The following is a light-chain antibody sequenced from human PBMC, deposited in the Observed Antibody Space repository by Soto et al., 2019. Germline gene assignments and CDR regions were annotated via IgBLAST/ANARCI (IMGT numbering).Light chain of an antibody. CDR1: SSNIGSNF. J-gene: IGLJ3*02. V-gene: IGLV1-47*01. CDR3: SVWEDSLSGWV. CDR2: KDN. Sequence: QSVLTQPPSASGTSGQRVTISCSGSSSNIGSNFVYWYQQLPGTAPKLLIYKDNQRPSGVPDRFSGSKSGTSVSLAISGLRPEDEAEYYCSVWEDSLSGWVFGAGTMLTVL.